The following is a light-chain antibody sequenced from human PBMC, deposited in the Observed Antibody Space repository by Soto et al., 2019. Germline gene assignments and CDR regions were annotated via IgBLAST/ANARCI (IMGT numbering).Light chain of an antibody. J-gene: IGLJ1*01. CDR2: DVS. V-gene: IGLV2-14*01. CDR3: SSYTSSNSYV. CDR1: SSVVGAYNY. Sequence: QSALTQPASVSGSPGQSITISCTGTSSVVGAYNYVSWYQQHPGKGPKLMIYDVSNRPSGVSDRFSGSKSGNTASLTISGLQAEDEAEYYCSSYTSSNSYVFGTGTKVTVL.